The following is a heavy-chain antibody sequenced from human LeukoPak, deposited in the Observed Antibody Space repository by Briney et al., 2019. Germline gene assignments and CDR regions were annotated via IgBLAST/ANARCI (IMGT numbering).Heavy chain of an antibody. CDR3: ARERTGYSSMGGWFDP. CDR2: INPNSGGT. J-gene: IGHJ5*02. Sequence: VASVKVSCKASGYTFTGYYMHWVRQAPGQGLEWMGWINPNSGGTNYAQKFQGRVTMTRDTSISTAYMELSRLRSDDTAVYYCARERTGYSSMGGWFDPWGQGTLVTVSS. V-gene: IGHV1-2*02. CDR1: GYTFTGYY. D-gene: IGHD6-13*01.